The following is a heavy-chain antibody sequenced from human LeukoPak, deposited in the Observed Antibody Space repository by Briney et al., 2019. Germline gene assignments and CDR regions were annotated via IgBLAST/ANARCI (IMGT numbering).Heavy chain of an antibody. J-gene: IGHJ4*02. Sequence: GGSLRLSCVASGFTLSTNWISWVRQAPGKGLEWVATIQTDGSEKHYVDSARGRFTISRDNAENSLYLLLNSLRVEDTAEYFCATTFVGGLVQYWGQGALVTVSS. CDR2: IQTDGSEK. V-gene: IGHV3-7*01. CDR1: GFTLSTNW. D-gene: IGHD3-16*01. CDR3: ATTFVGGLVQY.